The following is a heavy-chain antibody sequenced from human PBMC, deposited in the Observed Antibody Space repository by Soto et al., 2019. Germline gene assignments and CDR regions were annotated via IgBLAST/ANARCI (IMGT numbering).Heavy chain of an antibody. CDR3: ASGDIVVVQAAMTGFGGEQSSFVS. CDR2: IYYSGST. V-gene: IGHV4-31*01. D-gene: IGHD2-2*01. CDR1: GGSISSGGYY. Sequence: QVQLQESGPGLVKPSQTLSLTCTVSGGSISSGGYYWSWIRQHPGKGLEWIGYIYYSGSTYYNPSRWIVVATSIDPSTYAVSLELTSVSAAETAVHYWASGDIVVVQAAMTGFGGEQSSFVSWGQGTLVTVSS. J-gene: IGHJ4*02.